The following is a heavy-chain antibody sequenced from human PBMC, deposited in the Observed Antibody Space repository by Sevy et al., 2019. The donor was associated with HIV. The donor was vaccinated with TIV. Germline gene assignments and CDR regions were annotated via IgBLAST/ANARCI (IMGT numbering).Heavy chain of an antibody. CDR1: GFTFSSFN. V-gene: IGHV3-21*06. D-gene: IGHD1-26*01. CDR2: ISGLSNYI. CDR3: ARGPPDGSYDYFDY. J-gene: IGHJ4*02. Sequence: GGSLRLSCAASGFTFSSFNMNWVRQAPGKGLEWVSSISGLSNYIYYAESLKGRFIIPRDNAKNTLYLQMNSLRADDTAVYYWARGPPDGSYDYFDYWGQGTLVTVSS.